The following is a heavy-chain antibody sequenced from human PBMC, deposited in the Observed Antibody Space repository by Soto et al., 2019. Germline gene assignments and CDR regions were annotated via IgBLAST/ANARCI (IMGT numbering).Heavy chain of an antibody. Sequence: GRSLRVSCVASGFTFSSYRMHWVRQVPGKGLVLVSRINSDGGGTNYADSVKGRFTISRDNAKNTLYLQMDSLRAEDTPVYYCARDRRGYNEYWGQGTLVTVSS. CDR3: ARDRRGYNEY. CDR1: GFTFSSYR. V-gene: IGHV3-74*01. CDR2: INSDGGGT. D-gene: IGHD5-18*01. J-gene: IGHJ4*02.